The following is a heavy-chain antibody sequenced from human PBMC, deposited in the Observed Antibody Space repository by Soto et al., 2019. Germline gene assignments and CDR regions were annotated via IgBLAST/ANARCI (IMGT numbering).Heavy chain of an antibody. CDR1: GYTFTSYY. CDR2: INPSGGST. CDR3: ARDGEWELPWEYYYYGMDV. J-gene: IGHJ6*02. Sequence: QVQLVQSGAEVKKPGASVMVSCKASGYTFTSYYMHWVRQAPGQGLEWMGIINPSGGSTSYAQKVQGRVTMTRDTATSKGYMELSSLRSDDTAVYYCARDGEWELPWEYYYYGMDVWGQGTTVTVSS. D-gene: IGHD1-26*01. V-gene: IGHV1-46*01.